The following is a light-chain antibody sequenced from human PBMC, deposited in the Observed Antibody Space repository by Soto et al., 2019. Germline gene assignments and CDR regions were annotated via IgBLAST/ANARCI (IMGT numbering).Light chain of an antibody. Sequence: QSALTQPRSVSGSPGQSVTISCTGTSSDVGGYNYVSWYQQHPGKAPKFMIYDVSKRPSGVPDRFSGSKSGNTASLTISGLQAEDEAESYCCSYAGSYTGVFGTGTKLTVL. CDR1: SSDVGGYNY. CDR2: DVS. CDR3: CSYAGSYTGV. J-gene: IGLJ1*01. V-gene: IGLV2-11*01.